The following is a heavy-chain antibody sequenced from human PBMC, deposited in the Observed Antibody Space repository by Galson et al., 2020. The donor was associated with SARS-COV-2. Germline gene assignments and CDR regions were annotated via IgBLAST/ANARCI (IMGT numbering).Heavy chain of an antibody. CDR1: GFTFSSYA. J-gene: IGHJ6*02. D-gene: IGHD3-22*01. Sequence: TGGSLRLSCAASGFTFSSYAMHWVRQAPGKGLEWVAVISYDGSNKYYADSVKGRFTISRDNSKNTLYLQMNSLRAEDTAVYYCARDGDYYDSSGYDYAPRYYYGMDVWGQGTTVTVSS. CDR2: ISYDGSNK. CDR3: ARDGDYYDSSGYDYAPRYYYGMDV. V-gene: IGHV3-30-3*01.